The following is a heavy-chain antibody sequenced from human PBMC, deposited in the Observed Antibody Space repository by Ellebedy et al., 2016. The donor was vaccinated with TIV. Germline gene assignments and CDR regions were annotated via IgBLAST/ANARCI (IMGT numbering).Heavy chain of an antibody. J-gene: IGHJ4*02. CDR2: VYHSGSP. CDR3: ARIDPWQPIDD. CDR1: GGSVSSTRYY. V-gene: IGHV4-39*01. D-gene: IGHD2-21*01. Sequence: MPGGSLRLSCSVSGGSVSSTRYYRAWIRQPPGKGLEWIGSVYHSGSPYFNPSFKSRVTLSADTSKNQFSLNLRTVTAADTAVYYCARIDPWQPIDDWGQGILVSVSS.